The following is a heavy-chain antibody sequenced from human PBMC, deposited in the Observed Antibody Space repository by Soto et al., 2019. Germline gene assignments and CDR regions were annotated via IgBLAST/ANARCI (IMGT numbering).Heavy chain of an antibody. CDR1: GGSISSGDYY. Sequence: PSETLALTCTVSGGSISSGDYYWSWIRQPPGKGLDWIGYIYYSGSTYYNPSLKSRVTISVDTSKNQFSLKLSSVTAADTAVNYCARSLKNYYGSGSRDSWGQGTLVTVSS. CDR2: IYYSGST. CDR3: ARSLKNYYGSGSRDS. D-gene: IGHD3-10*01. V-gene: IGHV4-30-4*01. J-gene: IGHJ5*01.